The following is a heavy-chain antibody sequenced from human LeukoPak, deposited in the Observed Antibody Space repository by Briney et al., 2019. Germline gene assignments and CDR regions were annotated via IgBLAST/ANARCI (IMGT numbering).Heavy chain of an antibody. CDR1: GYTFTSYA. CDR3: ARDLDYSSGYGDGVDM. V-gene: IGHV1-18*01. Sequence: ASVKVSCKASGYTFTSYAMHWVRQAPGQRLEWMGWISVYNGKTKYGQKFQGTVTMTTDTSTNTAYMELRSLRSDDTAVYYCARDLDYSSGYGDGVDMWGQGTMVTVSS. D-gene: IGHD3-22*01. CDR2: ISVYNGKT. J-gene: IGHJ3*02.